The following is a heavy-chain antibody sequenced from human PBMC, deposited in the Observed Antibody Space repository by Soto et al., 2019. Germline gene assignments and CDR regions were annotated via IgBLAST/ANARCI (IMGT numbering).Heavy chain of an antibody. CDR2: IIPIFGTA. J-gene: IGHJ6*02. D-gene: IGHD4-17*01. V-gene: IGHV1-69*13. CDR3: ARTTVTPDYYYYYGMDV. Sequence: ASVKVSCKASGYTSTSYAIHWVRQAPGQGLEWMGGIIPIFGTANYAQKFQGRVTITADESTSTAYMELSSLRSEDTAVYYCARTTVTPDYYYYYGMDVWGQGTTVTVS. CDR1: GYTSTSYA.